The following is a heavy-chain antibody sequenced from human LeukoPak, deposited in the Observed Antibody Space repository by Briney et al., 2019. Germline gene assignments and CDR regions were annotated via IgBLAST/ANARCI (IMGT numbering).Heavy chain of an antibody. V-gene: IGHV3-21*01. CDR3: AKDDYYDTSGYRD. CDR2: ISSSSSYI. CDR1: GFTFSSYA. Sequence: KPGGSLRLSCAASGFTFSSYAMHWVRQAPGKGLEWVSSISSSSSYIYYADSVKGRFTISRDNAKNSLYLQMNSLRAEDTAVYYCAKDDYYDTSGYRDWGQGTLVTVSS. J-gene: IGHJ4*02. D-gene: IGHD3-22*01.